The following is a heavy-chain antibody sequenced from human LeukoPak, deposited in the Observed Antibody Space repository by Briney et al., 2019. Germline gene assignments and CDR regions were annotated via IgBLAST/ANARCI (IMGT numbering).Heavy chain of an antibody. D-gene: IGHD4-11*01. Sequence: SETLSLTCAVYGGSFSGYYWSWIRQPPGKGLEWIGEINHSGSTNYNPSLKSRVTISVDTSENQFSLKLSSVTAADTAVYYCARSQEVRQYNWFDPWGQGTLVTVSS. CDR1: GGSFSGYY. CDR3: ARSQEVRQYNWFDP. V-gene: IGHV4-34*01. J-gene: IGHJ5*02. CDR2: INHSGST.